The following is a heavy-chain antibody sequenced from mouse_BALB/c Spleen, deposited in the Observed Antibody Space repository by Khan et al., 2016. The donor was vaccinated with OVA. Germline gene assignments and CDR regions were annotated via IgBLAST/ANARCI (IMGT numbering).Heavy chain of an antibody. CDR3: VRDGAYQRNDGGFAY. Sequence: QLVQSGAELARPGASVKMSCKASGYTFTSYTIHWVKKRPGQGLEWIGYINPSNGYTNYNQKFKDKATLTTEKSSTTAYLQLSSLTYAASAFYNSVRDGAYQRNDGGFAYWGQGTLVTVS. V-gene: IGHV1-4*01. CDR2: INPSNGYT. D-gene: IGHD2-14*01. CDR1: GYTFTSYT. J-gene: IGHJ3*01.